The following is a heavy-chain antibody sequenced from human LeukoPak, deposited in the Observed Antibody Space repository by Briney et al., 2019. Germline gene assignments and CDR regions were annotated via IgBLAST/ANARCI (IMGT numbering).Heavy chain of an antibody. CDR1: GFTFSSYA. V-gene: IGHV3-23*01. Sequence: GGSLRLSCAASGFTFSSYAMSWVRQAPGKGLEWVSAISGGGGSKYYADSMKGRFTISRDNSKNTLPLQLNSLRADDTAIYYCARDWYFDLWGRGTLVTVSS. CDR2: ISGGGGSK. CDR3: ARDWYFDL. J-gene: IGHJ2*01.